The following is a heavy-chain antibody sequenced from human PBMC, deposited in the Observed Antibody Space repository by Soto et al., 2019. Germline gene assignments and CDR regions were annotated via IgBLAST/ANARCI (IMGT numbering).Heavy chain of an antibody. CDR2: IYYSGST. D-gene: IGHD1-26*01. CDR1: GGFVSSGSYY. J-gene: IGHJ3*02. V-gene: IGHV4-61*01. Sequence: SEILSLTCTVSGGFVSSGSYYWSWIRQPPGKGLEWIGYIYYSGSTNYNPSLKSRVTISVDTSKNQFSLKLSSVTAADTAVYYCARVLSGSYFGGPYDAFDIWGQGTMVTVSS. CDR3: ARVLSGSYFGGPYDAFDI.